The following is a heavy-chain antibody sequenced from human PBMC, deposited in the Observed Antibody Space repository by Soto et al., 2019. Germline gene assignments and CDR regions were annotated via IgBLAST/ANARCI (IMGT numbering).Heavy chain of an antibody. D-gene: IGHD6-19*01. Sequence: QVQLVESGGGVVQPGRSLRLSCAASGFTFSSYGMHWVRQAPGKGLEWVAVISYDGSNKYYADSVKGRFTISRDNSKNTLYLQMNSLRAEDTAVYYCATDLRIAVAGLFDYWGQGTLVTVSS. V-gene: IGHV3-30*03. CDR3: ATDLRIAVAGLFDY. J-gene: IGHJ4*02. CDR2: ISYDGSNK. CDR1: GFTFSSYG.